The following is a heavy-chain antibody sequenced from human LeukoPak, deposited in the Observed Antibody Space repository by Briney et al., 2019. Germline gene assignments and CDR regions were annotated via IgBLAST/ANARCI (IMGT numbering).Heavy chain of an antibody. Sequence: SQTLSLTCAVSGGSISSGGYSWSWIRQPPGKGLEWIGYIYHSGSTYYNPSLKSRVTISVDRSKNQFSLKLSSVTAADTAVYYCARDGAITDPVGAFDIWGQGTMVTVSS. J-gene: IGHJ3*02. CDR3: ARDGAITDPVGAFDI. V-gene: IGHV4-30-2*01. CDR1: GGSISSGGYS. D-gene: IGHD5-24*01. CDR2: IYHSGST.